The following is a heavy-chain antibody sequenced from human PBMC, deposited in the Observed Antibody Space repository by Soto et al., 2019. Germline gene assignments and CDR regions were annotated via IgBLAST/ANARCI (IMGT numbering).Heavy chain of an antibody. D-gene: IGHD3-10*01. CDR2: INPNSGNI. V-gene: IGHV1-8*01. CDR1: GNTFTSYD. Sequence: GASVKVSCKASGNTFTSYDINWVRQATGHGLEWMGWINPNSGNIGYAQKCQGRVTMTRDTAIRTAYMEVSRLRSDDTAVYYCARGRASGSYYLLDYWGQGTLVTVSS. CDR3: ARGRASGSYYLLDY. J-gene: IGHJ4*02.